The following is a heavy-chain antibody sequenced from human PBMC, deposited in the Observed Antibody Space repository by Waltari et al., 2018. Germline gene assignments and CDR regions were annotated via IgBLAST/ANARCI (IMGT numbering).Heavy chain of an antibody. CDR2: ISSSGSTI. CDR3: ARDRWDGYIDY. J-gene: IGHJ4*02. D-gene: IGHD1-26*01. Sequence: EVQLVESGGGLVQPGGSLRLSCAASGFTFSSYEMNWVRQAPGKGLEWVSYISSSGSTIYYADSVKGRFTISRDNAKNSLYLQMNSLRAEDTAVYYCARDRWDGYIDYWGQGTLVTVSS. CDR1: GFTFSSYE. V-gene: IGHV3-48*03.